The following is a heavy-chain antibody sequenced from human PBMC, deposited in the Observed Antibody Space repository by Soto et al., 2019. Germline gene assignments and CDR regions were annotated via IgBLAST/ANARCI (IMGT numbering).Heavy chain of an antibody. CDR2: IYYSGST. V-gene: IGHV4-61*01. Sequence: SETLSLTCTVSGGSVSSGSYYWSWIRQPPGKGLEWIGYIYYSGSTNYNPSLKSRVTISVDTSKNQFFLKLSSVTAADTAVYYCARETYYGSGSYSYYFDYRAQRTPVTVSS. CDR1: GGSVSSGSYY. D-gene: IGHD3-10*01. J-gene: IGHJ4*02. CDR3: ARETYYGSGSYSYYFDY.